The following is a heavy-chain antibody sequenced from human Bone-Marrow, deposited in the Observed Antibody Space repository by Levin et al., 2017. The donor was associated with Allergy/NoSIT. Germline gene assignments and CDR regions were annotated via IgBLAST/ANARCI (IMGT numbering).Heavy chain of an antibody. Sequence: ASVKVSCKVSGYTLTELSMHWVRQAPGKGLEWMGGFDPEDGETIYAQKFQGRVTMTEDTSTDTAYMELSSLRSEDTAVYYCATFLGYCSGGSCDGAFDSWGQGTMVTVSS. V-gene: IGHV1-24*01. J-gene: IGHJ3*02. CDR2: FDPEDGET. D-gene: IGHD2-15*01. CDR3: ATFLGYCSGGSCDGAFDS. CDR1: GYTLTELS.